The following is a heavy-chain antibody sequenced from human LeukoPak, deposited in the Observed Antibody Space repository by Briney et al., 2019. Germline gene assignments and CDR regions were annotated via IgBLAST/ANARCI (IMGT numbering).Heavy chain of an antibody. V-gene: IGHV4-4*07. CDR3: ARAPSETYYYGSGSPYYYYYGMDV. CDR1: GGSISSYY. J-gene: IGHJ6*02. CDR2: IYTSGST. D-gene: IGHD3-10*01. Sequence: SETLSLTCTVSGGSISSYYWSWIRQPAGKGLELIGRIYTSGSTNYNPSLKSRVTISVDTSKNQFSLNLSSVTAAATAVYYCARAPSETYYYGSGSPYYYYYGMDVWGQGTTVTVSS.